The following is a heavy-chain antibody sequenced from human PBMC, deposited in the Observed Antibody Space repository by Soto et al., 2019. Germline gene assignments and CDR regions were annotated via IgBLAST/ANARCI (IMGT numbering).Heavy chain of an antibody. D-gene: IGHD4-4*01. CDR2: IYHRGST. Sequence: QVQLQESGPGLVKPSGTLSLTCAVSSGSISSSNWWSWVRQPPGKGLEWIGEIYHRGSTNYNPSLNSRVTISVDKSKNQFSLKLSSVTAADTAVYYCASYDYSTSVFDPWGQGTLVTVSS. CDR3: ASYDYSTSVFDP. J-gene: IGHJ5*02. CDR1: SGSISSSNW. V-gene: IGHV4-4*02.